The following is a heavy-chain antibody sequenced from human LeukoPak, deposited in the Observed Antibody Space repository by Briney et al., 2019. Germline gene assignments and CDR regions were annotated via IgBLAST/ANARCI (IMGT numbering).Heavy chain of an antibody. V-gene: IGHV3-48*01. CDR3: AKSGNCSSTSCYNYYYYYMDV. CDR2: ISGSGSTI. D-gene: IGHD2-2*02. CDR1: GLTFSTYS. Sequence: GGSLRLSCAASGLTFSTYSMNWVRQAPGKGLEWVSFISGSGSTIYYADSVKGRFTISRDNSKDTLYLQMNSLRAEDTAVYYCAKSGNCSSTSCYNYYYYYMDVWGKGTTVTVSS. J-gene: IGHJ6*03.